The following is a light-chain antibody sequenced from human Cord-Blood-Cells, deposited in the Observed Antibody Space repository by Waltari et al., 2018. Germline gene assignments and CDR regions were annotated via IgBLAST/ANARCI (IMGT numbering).Light chain of an antibody. CDR2: DVS. CDR3: SSYTSSSTIYV. CDR1: SSDVGGYNH. J-gene: IGLJ1*01. V-gene: IGLV2-14*01. Sequence: QSALTQPASVSGSPGQSITISCTGTSSDVGGYNHVSWYQQHPGKAPKLMIYDVSKRPSGVSNRFSGSKSGNTASLTISGLQAEDEADYYCSSYTSSSTIYVFGTGTKVTDL.